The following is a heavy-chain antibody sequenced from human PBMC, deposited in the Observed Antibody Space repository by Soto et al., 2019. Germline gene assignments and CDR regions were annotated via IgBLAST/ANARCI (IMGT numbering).Heavy chain of an antibody. J-gene: IGHJ6*03. CDR1: GYTFTTSV. D-gene: IGHD2-2*01. CDR2: INAGNGNT. V-gene: IGHV1-3*01. Sequence: ASVKVSCKASGYTFTTSVIHWVRQAPGQRLEWMGWINAGNGNTRYSQRFLGRVSITRDTSASTAYMELSSLRSEDTAVYYCARGDCSSTSCYGDYYYDMDVWGKGTTVTVSS. CDR3: ARGDCSSTSCYGDYYYDMDV.